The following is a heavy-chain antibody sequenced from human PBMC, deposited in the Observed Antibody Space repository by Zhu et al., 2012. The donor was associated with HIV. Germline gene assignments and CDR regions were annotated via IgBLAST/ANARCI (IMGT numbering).Heavy chain of an antibody. V-gene: IGHV4-30-4*01. CDR1: GGSINSGDYY. CDR3: ARLLWFGERAFDI. J-gene: IGHJ3*02. D-gene: IGHD3-10*01. Sequence: QVQLQESGPGLVKPSQTLSLTCSVSGGSINSGDYYWSWIRQPPGKGLEWIGYIFYSGSTYYNPSLKSRVIISVDTSKNQFSLNLSSVTAADTAVYYCARLLWFGERAFDIWGQGTMVTSLQ. CDR2: IFYSGST.